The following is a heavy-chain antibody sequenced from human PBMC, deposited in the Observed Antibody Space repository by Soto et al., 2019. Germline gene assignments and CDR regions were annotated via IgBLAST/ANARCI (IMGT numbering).Heavy chain of an antibody. CDR3: ARAGFGELPANP. V-gene: IGHV3-11*05. D-gene: IGHD3-10*01. Sequence: QVQLVESGGGLVQPGGSLRLSCAASGFTFSDYYMSWIRQAPGKGLEWVSYISSSSSYTNYADSVKGRFTISRDNAKNSLYLQMNSLRAEDTAVYYCARAGFGELPANPWGQGTLVTVSS. CDR2: ISSSSSYT. CDR1: GFTFSDYY. J-gene: IGHJ5*02.